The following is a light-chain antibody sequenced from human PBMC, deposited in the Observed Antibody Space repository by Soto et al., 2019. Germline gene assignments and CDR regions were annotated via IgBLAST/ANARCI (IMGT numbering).Light chain of an antibody. CDR2: DAS. CDR3: QQFNNYTLT. CDR1: QGISSA. Sequence: AIQLTQSPSSLSASVGDRVTITCRASQGISSALAWYQQKPGKAPKLLIYDASSLESGVPSRFSGGGSGTDFTLTISSLQLEDFATYYWQQFNNYTLTFGGGTKVEIK. J-gene: IGKJ4*01. V-gene: IGKV1D-13*01.